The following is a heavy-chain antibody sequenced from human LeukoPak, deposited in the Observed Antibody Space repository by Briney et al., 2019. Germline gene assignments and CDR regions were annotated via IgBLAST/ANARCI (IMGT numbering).Heavy chain of an antibody. CDR1: GGSISSYY. J-gene: IGHJ6*03. CDR3: ARTGGSFYFYYYMDV. V-gene: IGHV4-4*07. D-gene: IGHD1-26*01. Sequence: SETLSLTCTVSGGSISSYYWGWIRQPAGKGLEWIGRIYTSGSTNYNPSLKSRVTMSVDTSKNQFSLRLTSVTAADTAVYHCARTGGSFYFYYYMDVWGKGTTVTVSS. CDR2: IYTSGST.